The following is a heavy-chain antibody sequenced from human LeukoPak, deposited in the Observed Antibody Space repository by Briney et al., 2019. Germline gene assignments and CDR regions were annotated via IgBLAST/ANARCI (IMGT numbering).Heavy chain of an antibody. J-gene: IGHJ2*01. CDR2: IYTSGST. D-gene: IGHD3-22*01. CDR1: GGSISSYY. CDR3: AREGGGYYDSSGYYGSFDL. Sequence: SGTLSLTCTVYGGSISSYYWSWIRQPAGKGLEWIGRIYTSGSTNYNPSLKSRVTISVDTSKNQFSLKLSSVTAADTAVYYCAREGGGYYDSSGYYGSFDLWGRGTLVTVSS. V-gene: IGHV4-4*07.